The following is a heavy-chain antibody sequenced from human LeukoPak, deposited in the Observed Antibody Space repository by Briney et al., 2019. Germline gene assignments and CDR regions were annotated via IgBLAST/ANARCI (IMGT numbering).Heavy chain of an antibody. J-gene: IGHJ4*02. CDR3: ARDQGRYSFDY. CDR2: INWNGGMT. V-gene: IGHV3-20*01. CDR1: GFTFDDYG. D-gene: IGHD4-17*01. Sequence: LSGGSLRLSCAASGFTFDDYGMSWVRQGPGKGLEWVSGINWNGGMTAYAGSVKGRFTISRDNAKNSLYLQMNSLRAEDTALYHCARDQGRYSFDYWGQGTLVTVSS.